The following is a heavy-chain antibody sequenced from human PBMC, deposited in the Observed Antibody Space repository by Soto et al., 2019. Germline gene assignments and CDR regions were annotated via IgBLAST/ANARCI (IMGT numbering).Heavy chain of an antibody. V-gene: IGHV1-2*04. CDR1: GYTFTDYY. CDR2: INPNSGGT. D-gene: IGHD1-1*01. J-gene: IGHJ6*02. Sequence: QVQLVQSGAEVKKPGASVKVSCRASGYTFTDYYMHWVRQAPGQGLEWMGWINPNSGGTNYAQKFQGWVTMTRDTSISTAYMELSRLRSDDTAVYYCARGYRGGKQLDQYYHYYGMDVWGQGTTVTVSS. CDR3: ARGYRGGKQLDQYYHYYGMDV.